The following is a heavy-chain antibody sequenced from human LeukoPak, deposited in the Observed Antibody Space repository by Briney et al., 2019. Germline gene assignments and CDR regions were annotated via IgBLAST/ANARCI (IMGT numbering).Heavy chain of an antibody. J-gene: IGHJ5*02. D-gene: IGHD3-10*01. CDR1: GFTLSSYW. CDR2: INSDGSAT. CDR3: ARDLLVRGVRFDP. V-gene: IGHV3-74*01. Sequence: SGGSLRLSCVASGFTLSSYWMHWVRQAPGKGLVWVSRINSDGSATSYADSVKGRFTISRDNAKNTLYLQMNSLRAEDTAVYYCARDLLVRGVRFDPWGQGTLVTVSS.